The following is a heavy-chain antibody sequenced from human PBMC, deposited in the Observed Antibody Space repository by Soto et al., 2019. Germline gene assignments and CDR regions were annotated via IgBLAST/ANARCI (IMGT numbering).Heavy chain of an antibody. V-gene: IGHV1-69*01. CDR2: ITPIFGAA. CDR3: AREYNWNSIYYGMDV. CDR1: GGTFSSYA. Sequence: QVQLVQSGAEVKKPGSSVKVSCKASGGTFSSYAISWVRQAPGQGPEWMGGITPIFGAAHYAQKFQGRVTITADESTNTAYMELSSLRSEDTAVYYCAREYNWNSIYYGMDVWGQGTTVTVSS. J-gene: IGHJ6*02. D-gene: IGHD1-7*01.